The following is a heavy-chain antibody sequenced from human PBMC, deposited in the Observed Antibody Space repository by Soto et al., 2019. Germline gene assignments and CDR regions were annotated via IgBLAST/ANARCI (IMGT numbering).Heavy chain of an antibody. J-gene: IGHJ4*02. CDR3: ARDWGWGRGVPYFDH. D-gene: IGHD3-10*01. V-gene: IGHV4-31*03. CDR2: IFYTGST. Sequence: QVQLQESGPGLVRPSQTLSLACSVSGASISSGGYYWTWFRQHPGKGLAWIGYIFYTGSTYYNPSLKSRVTISVDMPKNQFSLKLNSVTAADTAVYYCARDWGWGRGVPYFDHWGQGTLVIVSS. CDR1: GASISSGGYY.